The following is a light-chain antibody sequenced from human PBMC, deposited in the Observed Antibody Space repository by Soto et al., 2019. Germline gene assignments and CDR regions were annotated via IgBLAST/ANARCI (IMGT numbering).Light chain of an antibody. CDR2: SAS. CDR1: QSISDT. J-gene: IGKJ1*01. V-gene: IGKV3-15*01. CDR3: QQYNNWPWT. Sequence: EIVMTQSPATLSVSPGGRATLSCRASQSISDTLACYQQKPGQAPRLLIYSASRRATGFPARFSGSGSGTDFTLTISSLQSEDFAVYDCQQYNNWPWTFGQGTKVEIK.